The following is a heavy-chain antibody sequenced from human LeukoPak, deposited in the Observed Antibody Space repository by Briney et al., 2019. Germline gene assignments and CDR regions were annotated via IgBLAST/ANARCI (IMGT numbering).Heavy chain of an antibody. CDR2: IRGSGGST. Sequence: GGSLRLSCAASGFTFSSYAMSWVRQAPGKGLEWVSAIRGSGGSTYYGDSVKGRFTISRDNSKNTLYLQMNSLRAEDTAVYYCAKEYCSSTSCYIVDYWGQGTLVTVSS. CDR3: AKEYCSSTSCYIVDY. J-gene: IGHJ4*02. CDR1: GFTFSSYA. D-gene: IGHD2-2*02. V-gene: IGHV3-23*01.